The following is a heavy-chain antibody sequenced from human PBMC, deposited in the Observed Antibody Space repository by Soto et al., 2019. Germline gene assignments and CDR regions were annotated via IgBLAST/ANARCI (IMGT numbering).Heavy chain of an antibody. J-gene: IGHJ5*02. CDR3: ARDWRVVLLPAAIRAFTGWFDP. V-gene: IGHV1-46*01. Sequence: ASVKVSCKASGYTFTSYYMHWVRQAPGQGLEWMGIINPSGGSTGYAQKFQGRVTMTRDTSTSTVYMELSSLRSEDTAVYYCARDWRVVLLPAAIRAFTGWFDPWGQGTLVTVSS. D-gene: IGHD2-2*01. CDR2: INPSGGST. CDR1: GYTFTSYY.